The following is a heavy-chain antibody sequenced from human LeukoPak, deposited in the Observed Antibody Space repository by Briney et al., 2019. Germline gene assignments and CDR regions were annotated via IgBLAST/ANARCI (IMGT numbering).Heavy chain of an antibody. Sequence: PGGSLRLSCAASGFTFSDYYMSWISQAPGKGLEWVSYISSSGSTIYYADSVKGRSTISRDNAKNSLYLQMNRLRAEDTAVYYCARDKVKDYVWRSYRSPVDYWGQGTLITVSA. CDR2: ISSSGSTI. CDR1: GFTFSDYY. J-gene: IGHJ4*02. V-gene: IGHV3-11*01. CDR3: ARDKVKDYVWRSYRSPVDY. D-gene: IGHD3-16*02.